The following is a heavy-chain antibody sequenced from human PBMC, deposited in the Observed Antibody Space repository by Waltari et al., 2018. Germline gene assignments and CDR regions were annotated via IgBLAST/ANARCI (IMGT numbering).Heavy chain of an antibody. CDR1: GFTFSDYW. CDR2: INQDGSEK. V-gene: IGHV3-7*01. J-gene: IGHJ4*02. Sequence: EVQVVESGGGLVQPGGSLRLSCAASGFTFSDYWMDWVRQAPGKGREWVANINQDGSEKHYGGSLKGRGTVSRDNAKNSLYLQINSLRAEDTAVYYCSNSLNYWGQGTLVTVSS. CDR3: SNSLNY.